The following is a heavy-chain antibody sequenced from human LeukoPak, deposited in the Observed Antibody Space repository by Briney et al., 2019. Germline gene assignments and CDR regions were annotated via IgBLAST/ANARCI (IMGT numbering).Heavy chain of an antibody. D-gene: IGHD3-16*01. CDR2: IKSKTDGGTT. CDR3: TTADDYVSNYFDY. Sequence: GGSLRLSCAASGFTFSNAWMSWVRQAPGKGLEWVGRIKSKTDGGTTDYAAPVKGRFTISRDDSKNTLYLQMNSLKTEDTAVYYCTTADDYVSNYFDYWGQGTLVTVSS. V-gene: IGHV3-15*01. J-gene: IGHJ4*02. CDR1: GFTFSNAW.